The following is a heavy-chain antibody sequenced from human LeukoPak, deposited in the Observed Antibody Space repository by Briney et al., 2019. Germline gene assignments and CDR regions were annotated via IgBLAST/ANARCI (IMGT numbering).Heavy chain of an antibody. Sequence: GGSLRPPWAAPGFTLRTYARGGAAQPQGRGREGVSAISGSGGSTYYADSVKGRFTISRDNSKNTLYLQMNSLRAEDTAVYYCARLVSVRFFDYWGQGTLVTVSS. V-gene: IGHV3-23*01. D-gene: IGHD6-6*01. CDR2: ISGSGGST. J-gene: IGHJ4*02. CDR1: GFTLRTYA. CDR3: ARLVSVRFFDY.